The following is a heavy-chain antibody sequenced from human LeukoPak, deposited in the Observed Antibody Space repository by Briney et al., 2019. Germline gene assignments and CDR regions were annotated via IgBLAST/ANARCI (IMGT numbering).Heavy chain of an antibody. CDR2: IHPSTGNP. CDR3: ARAYQRLGDLSLPDY. J-gene: IGHJ4*02. CDR1: GYTFTSYA. D-gene: IGHD3-16*02. Sequence: GASVKVSCKASGYTFTSYAMHWVRQAPGQRLEWMGWIHPSTGNPTYAQGFTGRFVFSLDTSVSTTYLQISSLKAEDTAVYYCARAYQRLGDLSLPDYWGQGTLVTVSS. V-gene: IGHV7-4-1*02.